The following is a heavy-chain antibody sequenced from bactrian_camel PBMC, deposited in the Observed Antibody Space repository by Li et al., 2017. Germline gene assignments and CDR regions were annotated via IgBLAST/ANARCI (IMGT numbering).Heavy chain of an antibody. D-gene: IGHD4*01. Sequence: DVQLVESGGGSVQAGGSLRLSCAASGYNYNYSSYCMGWFRQAPGRGRVGVAGIDADGTIAYTDPVKGRFTISKDDNENILYLQMNNLLPEDTATYHCAADSRCRASAVARYSDYTYALDYWGDGTQVTVS. CDR2: IDADGTI. V-gene: IGHV3S31*01. J-gene: IGHJ7*01. CDR1: GYNYNYSSYC.